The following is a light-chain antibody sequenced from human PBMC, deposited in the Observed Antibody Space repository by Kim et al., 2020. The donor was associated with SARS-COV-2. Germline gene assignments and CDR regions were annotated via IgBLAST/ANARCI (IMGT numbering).Light chain of an antibody. CDR2: SAS. J-gene: IGKJ4*01. CDR3: HQLSSHPFT. Sequence: ASVGDRVTSTGRATQDIGNYLAWYQHRPGKAPRLLIHSASTLHSGIPSRFRGSGSGTEFTLTLSSLQPEDFATYYCHQLSSHPFTFGGGTKVDIK. V-gene: IGKV1-9*01. CDR1: QDIGNY.